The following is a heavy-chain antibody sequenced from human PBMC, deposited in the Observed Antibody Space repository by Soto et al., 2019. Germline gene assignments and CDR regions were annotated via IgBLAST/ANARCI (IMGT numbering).Heavy chain of an antibody. CDR3: ARAFSSGWFFLYFQH. CDR1: GFTFSSYS. V-gene: IGHV3-21*01. D-gene: IGHD6-19*01. J-gene: IGHJ1*01. CDR2: ISSSSSYI. Sequence: GGSLRLSCAASGFTFSSYSMNWVRQAPGKGLEWVSSISSSSSYIYYADSVKGRFTISRDNAKNSLYLQMNSLRAEDTAVYYCARAFSSGWFFLYFQHWGQGTLVTVSS.